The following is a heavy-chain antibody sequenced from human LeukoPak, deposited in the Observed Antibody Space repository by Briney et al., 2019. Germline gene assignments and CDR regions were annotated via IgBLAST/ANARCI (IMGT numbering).Heavy chain of an antibody. CDR2: INHSGST. CDR1: GGSFSGYY. CDR3: ARGSTYYYDSSGYRKTLRFDY. Sequence: SETLSRTCAVYGGSFSGYYWSWIRQPPGKGLEWIGEINHSGSTNYNPSLKSRVTISVDTSKNQFSLKLSSVTAADTAVYYCARGSTYYYDSSGYRKTLRFDYWGQGTLVTVSS. V-gene: IGHV4-34*01. D-gene: IGHD3-22*01. J-gene: IGHJ4*02.